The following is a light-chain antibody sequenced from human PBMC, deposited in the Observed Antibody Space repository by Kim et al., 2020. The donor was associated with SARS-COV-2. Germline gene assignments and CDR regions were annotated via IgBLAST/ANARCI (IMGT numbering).Light chain of an antibody. CDR2: DAA. V-gene: IGKV3-11*01. Sequence: PGERAILSCRASQTSGISVGWYQHKLGQAPRLLIYDAANRAAGIPDRFSGGGSGTDFTLTISSLEPEDFAIYYCQQRNNWPPAVTFGGGTKVDIK. CDR1: QTSGIS. CDR3: QQRNNWPPAVT. J-gene: IGKJ4*01.